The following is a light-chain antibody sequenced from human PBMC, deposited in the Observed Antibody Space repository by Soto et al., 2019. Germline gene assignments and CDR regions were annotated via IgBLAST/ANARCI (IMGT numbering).Light chain of an antibody. V-gene: IGKV1-5*01. CDR3: QQYSTFPYT. CDR1: QSLSSW. J-gene: IGKJ2*01. Sequence: DTPMTQSPSTLSASVGDRVIITCRASQSLSSWLAWYQQKPGKAPKLLIYDVSRLESGVPSRFSGSGSGTEFTLTISSLQPGDFATYYCQQYSTFPYTFGQGTKLEIK. CDR2: DVS.